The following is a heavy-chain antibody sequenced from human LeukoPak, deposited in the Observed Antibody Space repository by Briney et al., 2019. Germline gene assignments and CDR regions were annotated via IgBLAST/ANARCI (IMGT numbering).Heavy chain of an antibody. CDR3: ARDINSITIFGVVQSAFDI. Sequence: GASVKVSCKASEGTFSSFVFTWGRQAPGKGLEWMEGIIPFFGTANYAQKFQGRVTITADESTSTAYLELSSLRSEDTAVYYCARDINSITIFGVVQSAFDIWGQGTMVTVSS. D-gene: IGHD3-3*01. CDR1: EGTFSSFV. CDR2: IIPFFGTA. J-gene: IGHJ3*02. V-gene: IGHV1-69*13.